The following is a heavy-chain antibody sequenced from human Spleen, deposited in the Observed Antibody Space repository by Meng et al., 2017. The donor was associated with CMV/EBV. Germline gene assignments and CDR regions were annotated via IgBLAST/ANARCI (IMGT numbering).Heavy chain of an antibody. D-gene: IGHD4-23*01. Sequence: GESLKISCAASGVTFNTYGMHWVRQAPGKGLEWVAFIRYDVSSKYYADSLTGRFTLSRDNSKNTLYLQMNSLRAEDTAVYYCAKDPVVRGGYFDYWGQGTLVTVSS. CDR2: IRYDVSSK. CDR1: GVTFNTYG. V-gene: IGHV3-30*02. CDR3: AKDPVVRGGYFDY. J-gene: IGHJ4*02.